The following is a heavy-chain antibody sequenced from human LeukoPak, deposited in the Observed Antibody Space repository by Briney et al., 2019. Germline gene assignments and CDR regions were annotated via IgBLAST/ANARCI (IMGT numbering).Heavy chain of an antibody. J-gene: IGHJ4*02. Sequence: GGSLRLSCAASGFTFSNAWMSWARQAPGKGLEWVGRIKSKTDGGTTDYAAPVKGRFTISRDDSKNTLYLQMNSLKTEDTAVYYCTTVNYDSSGYYYPLHYFDYWGQGTLVTVSS. CDR1: GFTFSNAW. CDR3: TTVNYDSSGYYYPLHYFDY. D-gene: IGHD3-22*01. V-gene: IGHV3-15*01. CDR2: IKSKTDGGTT.